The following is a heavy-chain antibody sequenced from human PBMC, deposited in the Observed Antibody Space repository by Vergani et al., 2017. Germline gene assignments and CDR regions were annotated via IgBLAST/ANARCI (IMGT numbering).Heavy chain of an antibody. J-gene: IGHJ6*03. CDR1: GGSISSYY. CDR2: IYYSGST. D-gene: IGHD3-10*01. CDR3: ARARYGSGSYYPVTPRGYYYYYMDV. Sequence: QVQLQESGPGLVTPSETLSLTCTVSGGSISSYYWSWIRPPPGKGLEWIGYIYYSGSTNYNPSLKSRVTISVDTSKNQFSLKLSSVTAADTAVYYCARARYGSGSYYPVTPRGYYYYYMDVWGKGTTVTVSS. V-gene: IGHV4-59*01.